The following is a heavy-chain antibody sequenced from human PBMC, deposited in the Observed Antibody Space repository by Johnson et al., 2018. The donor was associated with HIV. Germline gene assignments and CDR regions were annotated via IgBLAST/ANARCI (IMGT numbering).Heavy chain of an antibody. J-gene: IGHJ3*02. Sequence: VQLVESGGGVVQPGRSLRLSCAASGFTFSSNYMSWVRQAPGKGLEWVSVIYSGGSTYYADSVKGRFTISRDNSKNTLYLQMNSLRAEDTAVYYCARNGLVPAAKGVAFDIWSQGTMVTGSS. D-gene: IGHD2-2*01. CDR2: IYSGGST. CDR3: ARNGLVPAAKGVAFDI. CDR1: GFTFSSNY. V-gene: IGHV3-66*02.